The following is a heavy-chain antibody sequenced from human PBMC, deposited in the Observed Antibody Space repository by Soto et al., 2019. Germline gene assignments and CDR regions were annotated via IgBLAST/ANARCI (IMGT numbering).Heavy chain of an antibody. CDR3: ARESLEGATYTFDY. J-gene: IGHJ4*02. V-gene: IGHV1-2*02. CDR2: INPNSGGT. CDR1: GYTFTGYY. Sequence: ASVKVSCKASGYTFTGYYMHWVRQAPGQGLEWMGWINPNSGGTNYAQKFQGRVTMTRDTSISTAYMELSRLRSDDTAVYFCARESLEGATYTFDYWGQGTLVTVSS. D-gene: IGHD1-26*01.